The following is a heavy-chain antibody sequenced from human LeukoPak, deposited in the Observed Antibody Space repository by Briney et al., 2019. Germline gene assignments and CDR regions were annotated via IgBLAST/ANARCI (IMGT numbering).Heavy chain of an antibody. V-gene: IGHV4-31*03. J-gene: IGHJ5*02. D-gene: IGHD2-2*01. CDR3: ARGIVVVQAAKIPSATLPVGWFDP. CDR1: GGSISSGGYY. CDR2: IYYSGST. Sequence: SETLSLTCTVSGGSISSGGYYWSWIRQHPGKGLEWIGYIYYSGSTYYNPSLKSRVTISVDTSKNQFSLKLSSVTAADTAVYYCARGIVVVQAAKIPSATLPVGWFDPWGQGTLVTVSS.